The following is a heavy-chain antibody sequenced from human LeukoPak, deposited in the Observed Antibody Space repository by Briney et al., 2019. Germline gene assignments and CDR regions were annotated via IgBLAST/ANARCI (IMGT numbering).Heavy chain of an antibody. CDR2: TSRNGGST. J-gene: IGHJ4*02. V-gene: IGHV3-64D*09. CDR3: VKGYCNSISCYIDY. D-gene: IGHD2-2*02. CDR1: GFTFITSA. Sequence: GGSLRFSCSASGFTFITSAMHWVRQAPGRGLEYVSVTSRNGGSTYHADSVKGRLTISRDNSTNRVYLQMSSLRTADKAVYYCVKGYCNSISCYIDYWGQGTLVTVSS.